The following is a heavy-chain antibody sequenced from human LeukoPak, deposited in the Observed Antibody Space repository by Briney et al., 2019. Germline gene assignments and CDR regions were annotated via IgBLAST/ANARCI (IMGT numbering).Heavy chain of an antibody. CDR2: ISYDGRNK. CDR1: GFTFSSYG. J-gene: IGHJ4*02. V-gene: IGHV3-30*18. D-gene: IGHD5-18*01. CDR3: AKSGRRGYSYGYRFKYYYDY. Sequence: GRSLRLSCAASGFTFSSYGIHWVRQAPGKGLEWVAVISYDGRNKYYADSVKGRFTISRDNSKNTLYLQMNSLRAEDTAVYYCAKSGRRGYSYGYRFKYYYDYWGQGTLVTVSS.